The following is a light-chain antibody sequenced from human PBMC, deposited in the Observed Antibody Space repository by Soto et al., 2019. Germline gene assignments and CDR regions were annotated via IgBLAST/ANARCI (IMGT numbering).Light chain of an antibody. J-gene: IGKJ5*01. CDR1: QGISRW. V-gene: IGKV1-12*01. CDR3: QQLDSFPLT. CDR2: AAS. Sequence: DIQMTQSPSSVSASGGDRVTITCRASQGISRWLAWYQKKPGRAPKLLIYAASSLQSGVPLRFSGSGSGTDFTLIISSLQPEDVATYYFQQLDSFPLTFGQGTRLEIK.